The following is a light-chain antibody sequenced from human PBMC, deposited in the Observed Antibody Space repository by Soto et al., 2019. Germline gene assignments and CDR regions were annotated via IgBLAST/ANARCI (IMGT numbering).Light chain of an antibody. V-gene: IGKV3-20*01. Sequence: EIVLTQSPATLSLSPGERATLSCRASQSVSSYLALHQQKPGQAPRLLIYDASSRATGIPERFSGSGSGTDFTLTISRLEPEDCAVYFCQQYARSPRTFGQGTKVDI. CDR2: DAS. CDR1: QSVSSY. CDR3: QQYARSPRT. J-gene: IGKJ1*01.